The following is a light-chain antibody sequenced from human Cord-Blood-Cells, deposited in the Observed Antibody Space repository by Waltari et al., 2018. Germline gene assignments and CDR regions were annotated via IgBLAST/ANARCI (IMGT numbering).Light chain of an antibody. Sequence: EIVLTQSPDTLSLSPGERATLSCRASQSVSSYLAWYQQKPGQAHRLLIYDASNRATGIPARFSGSGSGTDFTLTISSLEPEDFAVYYCQQRSNWPGTFGPGTKVDIK. V-gene: IGKV3-11*01. CDR1: QSVSSY. CDR3: QQRSNWPGT. CDR2: DAS. J-gene: IGKJ3*01.